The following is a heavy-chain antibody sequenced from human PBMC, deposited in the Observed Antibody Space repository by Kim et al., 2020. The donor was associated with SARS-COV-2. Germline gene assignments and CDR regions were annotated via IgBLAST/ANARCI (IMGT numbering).Heavy chain of an antibody. J-gene: IGHJ5*02. V-gene: IGHV4-34*01. D-gene: IGHD3-3*01. Sequence: SETLSLTCAVYGGSFSGYYWSWIRQPPGKGLEWIGEINHSGSTNYNPSLKSRVTISVDTSKNQFSLKLSSVTAADTAVYYCARLPLVTIFGVVISWFDPWGQGTLVTVSS. CDR3: ARLPLVTIFGVVISWFDP. CDR2: INHSGST. CDR1: GGSFSGYY.